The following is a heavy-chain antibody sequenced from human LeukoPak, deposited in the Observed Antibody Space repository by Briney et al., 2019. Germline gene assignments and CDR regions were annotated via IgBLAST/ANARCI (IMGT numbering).Heavy chain of an antibody. V-gene: IGHV3-23*01. J-gene: IGHJ4*02. CDR3: ASTEGGIARYDY. D-gene: IGHD6-13*01. Sequence: PGGSLRLSCAASGFTFSSSAMSWVRQAPGKGLEWVSAISGSGGSTYYADSVKGRFTISRANSKNTLYLQMNSLRAEDTAVYYCASTEGGIARYDYWGQGTLVTVSS. CDR1: GFTFSSSA. CDR2: ISGSGGST.